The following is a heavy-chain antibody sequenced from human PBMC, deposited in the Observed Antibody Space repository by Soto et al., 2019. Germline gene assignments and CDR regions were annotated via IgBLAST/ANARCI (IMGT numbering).Heavy chain of an antibody. J-gene: IGHJ6*02. CDR2: ISYDGSNK. CDR1: GFTFSSYA. V-gene: IGHV3-30-3*01. Sequence: QVQLVESGGGVVQPGRSLRLSCAASGFTFSSYAMHWVHQAPGKGLEWVAVISYDGSNKYYADSVKGRFTISRDNSKNTLYLQMNSLRAEDTAVYYCARCRDYGDSHAVGGMDVWGQGTTVTVSS. CDR3: ARCRDYGDSHAVGGMDV. D-gene: IGHD4-17*01.